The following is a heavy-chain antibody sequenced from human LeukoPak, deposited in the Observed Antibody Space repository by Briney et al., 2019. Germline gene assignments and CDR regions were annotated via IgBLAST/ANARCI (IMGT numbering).Heavy chain of an antibody. V-gene: IGHV3-30*03. CDR1: GFTFSSYG. J-gene: IGHJ4*02. CDR3: ARDRGGYDLLYYFDY. Sequence: PGGSLRLSSAASGFTFSSYGMHWVRQAPDKGLERVAVISYDGSNKYSADSVKGRFTISRDNSKNTLYLQMNSLRAEDTAVYYCARDRGGYDLLYYFDYWGQGTLVTVSS. CDR2: ISYDGSNK. D-gene: IGHD5-12*01.